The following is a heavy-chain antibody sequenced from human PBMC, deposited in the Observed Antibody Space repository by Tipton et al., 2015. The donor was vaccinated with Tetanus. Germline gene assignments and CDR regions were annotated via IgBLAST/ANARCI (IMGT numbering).Heavy chain of an antibody. CDR1: GFPFSNYT. CDR2: ISSSSNYI. CDR3: ARPIQGSYAMDA. J-gene: IGHJ6*02. V-gene: IGHV3-21*01. D-gene: IGHD5-18*01. Sequence: SLRLSCVASGFPFSNYTMNWVRQAPGRGLEWVSSISSSSNYISYAESVKGRFTVSRDNAKKSMFLQMINLRAEDTAIYYCARPIQGSYAMDAWGQGTTVTVSS.